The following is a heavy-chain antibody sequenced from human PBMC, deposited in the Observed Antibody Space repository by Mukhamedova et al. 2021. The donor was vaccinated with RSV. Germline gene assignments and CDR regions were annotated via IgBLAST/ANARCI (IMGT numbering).Heavy chain of an antibody. V-gene: IGHV3-73*01. J-gene: IGHJ6*02. CDR3: TRQEVPWVPAAMNYYYYGMDV. D-gene: IGHD2-2*01. CDR2: T. Sequence: TAYAASVKGRFTISRDDSKNTAYLQMNSLKTEDTAVYYCTRQEVPWVPAAMNYYYYGMDVWGQGTTVTVSS.